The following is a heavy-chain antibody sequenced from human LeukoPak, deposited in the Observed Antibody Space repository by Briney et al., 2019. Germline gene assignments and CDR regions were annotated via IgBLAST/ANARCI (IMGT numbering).Heavy chain of an antibody. CDR3: AKDKGRYYFDY. J-gene: IGHJ4*02. Sequence: GGSLRLSCAASGFTFNSDAMSWVRQAPGKGLEWVAVISYDGSNKYYANSVKGRFTISRDNSKNTLYLQMNSLRAEDTAVYYCAKDKGRYYFDYWGQGTLVTVSS. V-gene: IGHV3-30*18. CDR2: ISYDGSNK. CDR1: GFTFNSDA.